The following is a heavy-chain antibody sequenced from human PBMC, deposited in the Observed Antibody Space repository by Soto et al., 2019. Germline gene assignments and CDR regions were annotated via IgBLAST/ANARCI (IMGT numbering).Heavy chain of an antibody. Sequence: QVQLVESGGGVVQPGRSLRLSCAASGFTFSSYGMHWVRQAPGKGLEWVAVISYDGSNKYYADSVKGRFTISRDNSKNPVYLQMNSQRAEDTAVYYCAKDLKMATMPSYYYCGMDVWGQGTTVTVSS. V-gene: IGHV3-30*18. CDR2: ISYDGSNK. CDR1: GFTFSSYG. J-gene: IGHJ6*02. D-gene: IGHD5-12*01. CDR3: AKDLKMATMPSYYYCGMDV.